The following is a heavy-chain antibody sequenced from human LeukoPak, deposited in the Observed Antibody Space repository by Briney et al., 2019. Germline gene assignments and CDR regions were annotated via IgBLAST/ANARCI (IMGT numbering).Heavy chain of an antibody. CDR2: VYYSGST. CDR3: ARAAPYYYYMDV. CDR1: GDSISGYY. J-gene: IGHJ6*03. Sequence: SETLSLTCTVSGDSISGYYWSWIRQPPGKGLEWIGYVYYSGSTNYNPSLKSRVTISVDTSKNQFSLKLSSVTAADTAVYCCARAAPYYYYMDVWGKGTTVTVSS. V-gene: IGHV4-59*01.